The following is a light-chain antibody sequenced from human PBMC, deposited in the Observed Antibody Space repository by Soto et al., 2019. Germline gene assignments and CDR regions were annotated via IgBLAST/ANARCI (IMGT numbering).Light chain of an antibody. J-gene: IGKJ2*02. CDR1: QSISSW. CDR2: KAS. Sequence: DVQMTQSPSTLSASVGDRVTITCRASQSISSWLAWYQQKPGKAPKLLIYKASSLESGVPSRFSGSGSGTEFTLTISSLQPDDFATYYCQQYNSYPGTFGQGTKLEIK. CDR3: QQYNSYPGT. V-gene: IGKV1-5*03.